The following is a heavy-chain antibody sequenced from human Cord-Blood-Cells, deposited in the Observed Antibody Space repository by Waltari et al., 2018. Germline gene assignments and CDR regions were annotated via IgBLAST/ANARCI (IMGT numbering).Heavy chain of an antibody. CDR1: GYTFTRSY. J-gene: IGHJ5*02. Sequence: VQLVQSGAEVKKPGASVKVSCTASGYTFTRSYTHRVRQAPGQGLEWMGIINPSGGSTSYAQKFQGRVTMTRDTSTSTVYMELSSLRSEDTAVYYCAREGGSYFDPWGQGTLVTVSS. V-gene: IGHV1-46*01. D-gene: IGHD1-26*01. CDR2: INPSGGST. CDR3: AREGGSYFDP.